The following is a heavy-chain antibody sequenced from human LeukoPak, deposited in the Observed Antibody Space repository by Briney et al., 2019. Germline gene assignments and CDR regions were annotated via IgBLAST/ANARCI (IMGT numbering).Heavy chain of an antibody. CDR1: GFTFSSYA. J-gene: IGHJ5*02. CDR3: AKVGYYYVSGNYYLGWFDP. V-gene: IGHV3-23*01. Sequence: GGSLRLSCAASGFTFSSYAMSWVRQAPGKGLESVSVISGSGASTYYADSVKGRFTISRDNSKNTLYLQMNSLRAEDTAVYYCAKVGYYYVSGNYYLGWFDPWGQGTLVTVSS. D-gene: IGHD3-10*01. CDR2: ISGSGAST.